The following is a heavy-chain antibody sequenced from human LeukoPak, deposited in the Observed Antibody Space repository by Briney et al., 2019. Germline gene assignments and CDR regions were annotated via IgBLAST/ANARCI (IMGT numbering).Heavy chain of an antibody. Sequence: GGSLRLSCAASGFTFSDYYMSWIRQAPGKGLEWVSYISSSGSTIYYADSVKGRFTISRDNAKDSLYLQMNSLRAEDMAVYYCARDGYGDYDAFDIWGQGTMVTVSS. V-gene: IGHV3-11*01. CDR3: ARDGYGDYDAFDI. J-gene: IGHJ3*02. D-gene: IGHD4-17*01. CDR1: GFTFSDYY. CDR2: ISSSGSTI.